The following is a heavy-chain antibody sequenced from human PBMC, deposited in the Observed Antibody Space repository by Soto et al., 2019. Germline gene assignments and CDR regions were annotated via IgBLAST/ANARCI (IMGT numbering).Heavy chain of an antibody. V-gene: IGHV4-59*01. CDR3: ARGVGSIPPRY. CDR2: IYDSGSP. Sequence: SETLSLTCTISGGSISVYYWSWIRQPPGQALEWIGYIYDSGSPYYNPSLRSRFIISADTSKNQISLELTSATAADTAVYYCARGVGSIPPRYWGRGTLVTVSS. J-gene: IGHJ4*02. D-gene: IGHD2-21*01. CDR1: GGSISVYY.